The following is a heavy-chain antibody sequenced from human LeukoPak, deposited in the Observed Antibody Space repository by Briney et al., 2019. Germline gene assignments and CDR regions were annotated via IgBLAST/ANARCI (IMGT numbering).Heavy chain of an antibody. CDR2: IRYDGSNK. Sequence: TGGSLRLSCAASGFTFSSYGMHWVRQAPGKGLEWVAFIRYDGSNKYYADSVKGRFTISRDNSKNTLYLQMNSLRAEDTAVYYCAKEPGYCSSTSCYTLDYWGQGTLVTVSS. V-gene: IGHV3-30*02. CDR1: GFTFSSYG. CDR3: AKEPGYCSSTSCYTLDY. D-gene: IGHD2-2*02. J-gene: IGHJ4*02.